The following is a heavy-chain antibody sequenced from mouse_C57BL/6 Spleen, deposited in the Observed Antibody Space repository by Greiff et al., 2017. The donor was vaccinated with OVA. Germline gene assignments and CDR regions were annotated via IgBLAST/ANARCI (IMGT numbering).Heavy chain of an antibody. CDR3: ARERGSSYYAMDY. CDR2: IHPNSGST. V-gene: IGHV1-64*01. Sequence: QVQLQQPGAELVKPGASVKLSCKASGYTFTSYWMHWVKQRPGQGLVWIGMIHPNSGSTNYNEKFKSKATLTVDKSSSTAYMQLSSLTSEDSAVYYCARERGSSYYAMDYWGQGTSVTVSS. D-gene: IGHD1-1*01. CDR1: GYTFTSYW. J-gene: IGHJ4*01.